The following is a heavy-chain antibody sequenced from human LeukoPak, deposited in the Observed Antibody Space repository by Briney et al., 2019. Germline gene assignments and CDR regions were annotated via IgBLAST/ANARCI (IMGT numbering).Heavy chain of an antibody. CDR1: GGSISSGAYY. D-gene: IGHD3-22*01. V-gene: IGHV4-31*03. CDR3: ARMPPEGSSDYGWFDP. Sequence: PSETLSLTCTVSGGSISSGAYYSSWIRQHPGKGLEWIGYIYYSGNTYYNPSLKSRVTISVDTSKNQFSLKLSSVTAADTAVYSCARMPPEGSSDYGWFDPWGQGTLVTVSS. J-gene: IGHJ5*02. CDR2: IYYSGNT.